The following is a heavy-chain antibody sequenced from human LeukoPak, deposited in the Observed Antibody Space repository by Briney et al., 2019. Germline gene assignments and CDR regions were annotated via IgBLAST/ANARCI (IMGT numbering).Heavy chain of an antibody. CDR3: ARARGVTMYYFDY. D-gene: IGHD3-10*01. CDR2: ISYDGSNK. Sequence: QPGRSLRLSCAASGFTFSSYAMHWVRQAPGKGLEWVAVISYDGSNKYYADSVKGRFTISRDNSKNTLYLQMNSLRAEDTAVYYCARARGVTMYYFDYWGQGTLVTVS. V-gene: IGHV3-30*04. J-gene: IGHJ4*02. CDR1: GFTFSSYA.